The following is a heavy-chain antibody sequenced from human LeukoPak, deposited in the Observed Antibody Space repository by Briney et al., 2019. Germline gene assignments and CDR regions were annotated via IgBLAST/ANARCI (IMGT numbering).Heavy chain of an antibody. D-gene: IGHD2-2*01. CDR1: GYTFTSYY. V-gene: IGHV1-46*01. CDR3: ARDLGIVPAARYYMDV. Sequence: ASVKVSCKASGYTFTSYYMHWVRQAPGQGLEWMGIINPSGGSTSYAQKFQGRVTMTRDTSISTAYMELSRLRSDDTAVYYCARDLGIVPAARYYMDVWGKGTTVTVSS. CDR2: INPSGGST. J-gene: IGHJ6*03.